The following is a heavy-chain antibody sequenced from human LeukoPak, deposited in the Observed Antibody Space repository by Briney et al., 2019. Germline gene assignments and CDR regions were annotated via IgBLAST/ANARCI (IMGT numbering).Heavy chain of an antibody. Sequence: GGSLRLSCVASGFTFSNYAMSWVRQAPGKGLEWVSAITSSGGSTYYADSVKGRFTISRDNSKNTLYLQMNSLRAEDTAVYYCAKGYSTTSLRCFDYWGQGTLVTVSS. CDR2: ITSSGGST. J-gene: IGHJ4*02. CDR1: GFTFSNYA. CDR3: AKGYSTTSLRCFDY. D-gene: IGHD6-13*01. V-gene: IGHV3-23*01.